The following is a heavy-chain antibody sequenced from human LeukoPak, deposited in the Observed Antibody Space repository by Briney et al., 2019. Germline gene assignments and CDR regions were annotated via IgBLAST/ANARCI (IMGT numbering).Heavy chain of an antibody. CDR3: ARHTYYYGSGSYYNDFDY. V-gene: IGHV4-4*02. Sequence: PSGTLSLTCGVSGGSITTTNWWSWVRQPPGQGLEWIGEIHLSGRTNYNPSLNSRVTLALDTSKNQFSLKLSSVTAADTAVYYCARHTYYYGSGSYYNDFDYWGQGTLVTVSS. CDR1: GGSITTTNW. D-gene: IGHD3-10*01. CDR2: IHLSGRT. J-gene: IGHJ4*02.